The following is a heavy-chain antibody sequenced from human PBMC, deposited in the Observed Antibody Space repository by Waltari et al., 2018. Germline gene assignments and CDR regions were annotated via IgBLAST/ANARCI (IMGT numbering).Heavy chain of an antibody. CDR1: EFTFSAYT. V-gene: IGHV3-21*01. CDR3: ARGDPFDTRPDLGWYIDL. Sequence: EAQLVESGGGLVKPGGSLRLSCAASEFTFSAYTMNWVRQTPGKGLEWVPSISSRADYIHYADSVQGRFIISRDNAKNSLFLQMSSLRAEDTAVYYCARGDPFDTRPDLGWYIDLWGRGTLVTVSS. J-gene: IGHJ2*01. CDR2: ISSRADYI. D-gene: IGHD5-18*01.